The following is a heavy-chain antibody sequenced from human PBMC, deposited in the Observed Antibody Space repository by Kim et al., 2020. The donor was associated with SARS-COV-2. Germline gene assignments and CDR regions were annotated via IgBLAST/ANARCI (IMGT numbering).Heavy chain of an antibody. CDR1: GYTFTGYY. V-gene: IGHV1-2*02. Sequence: ASVKVSCKASGYTFTGYYMHWVRQAPGQGLEWMGWINPNSGGTNYAQKFQGRVTMTRDTSISTVYMELSRLRSDDTAVYYCARPPERGYSYGRDYYYGMDVWGQGTTVTVYS. CDR3: ARPPERGYSYGRDYYYGMDV. J-gene: IGHJ6*02. D-gene: IGHD5-18*01. CDR2: INPNSGGT.